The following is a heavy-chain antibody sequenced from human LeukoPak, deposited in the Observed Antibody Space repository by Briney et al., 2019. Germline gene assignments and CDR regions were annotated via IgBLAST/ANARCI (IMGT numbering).Heavy chain of an antibody. Sequence: SETLSLTCTVSGGSISSGGYYWSWIRQPPGKGLEWIGYIYHSGSTYYNPSLKSRVTISVDRSKNQFSLKLSSVTAADTAVYYCARLGYQLLSDYWGQGTLVTVSS. J-gene: IGHJ4*02. CDR2: IYHSGST. D-gene: IGHD2-2*01. CDR1: GGSISSGGYY. V-gene: IGHV4-30-2*01. CDR3: ARLGYQLLSDY.